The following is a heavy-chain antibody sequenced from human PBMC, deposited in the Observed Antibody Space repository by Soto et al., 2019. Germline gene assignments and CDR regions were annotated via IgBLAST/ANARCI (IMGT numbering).Heavy chain of an antibody. J-gene: IGHJ5*02. CDR2: IKQDGSEK. CDR3: AREGQWLVRGWFDP. Sequence: GGSLRLSCAASGFTFSSYWMSWVRQAPGKGLEWVANIKQDGSEKYYVDSVKGRFTISRDNAKNSLYLQMNSLRAEDTAVYYCAREGQWLVRGWFDPWGQGTLVTVSS. CDR1: GFTFSSYW. D-gene: IGHD6-19*01. V-gene: IGHV3-7*01.